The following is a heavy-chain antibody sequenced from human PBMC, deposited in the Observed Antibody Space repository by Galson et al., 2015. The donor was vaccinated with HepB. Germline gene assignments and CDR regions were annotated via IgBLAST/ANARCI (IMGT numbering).Heavy chain of an antibody. J-gene: IGHJ4*02. CDR1: GYTFTSYA. Sequence: SVKVSCKASGYTFTSYAMHWVRQAPGQRLEWMGWINAGNGNTKYSQKFQGRVTITRDTSASTAYMELSSLRSEDTAVYYCARAEYYYGSGTTRHYYFDYWGQGTLVTVSS. V-gene: IGHV1-3*01. CDR3: ARAEYYYGSGTTRHYYFDY. D-gene: IGHD3-10*01. CDR2: INAGNGNT.